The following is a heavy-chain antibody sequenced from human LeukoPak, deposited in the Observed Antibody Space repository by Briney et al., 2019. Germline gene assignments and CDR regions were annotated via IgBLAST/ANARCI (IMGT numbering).Heavy chain of an antibody. D-gene: IGHD6-13*01. Sequence: PSETLSLTCAVSGGSISSSNWWSWVRQPPGKGLEWIGEIYHSGSTNYNPSLKSRVTISVDTSKNQFSLKLSSVTAADTAVYYCARAATFIKMPYSSSWKRATYYFDYWGQGTLVTVSS. V-gene: IGHV4-4*02. J-gene: IGHJ4*02. CDR2: IYHSGST. CDR3: ARAATFIKMPYSSSWKRATYYFDY. CDR1: GGSISSSNW.